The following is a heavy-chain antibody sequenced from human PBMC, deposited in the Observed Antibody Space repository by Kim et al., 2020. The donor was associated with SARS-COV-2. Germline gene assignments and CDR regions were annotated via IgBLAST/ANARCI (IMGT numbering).Heavy chain of an antibody. CDR2: ISSSGSTI. D-gene: IGHD3-10*01. Sequence: GGSLRLSCAASGFTFSSYEMNWVRQAPGKGLEWVSYISSSGSTIYYADSVKGRFTISRDNDKNSLYLQMNSLRAEDTAVYYCAREGSGYYGSGSYYYYYYYGMDVWGQGTTVTVSS. CDR1: GFTFSSYE. J-gene: IGHJ6*02. CDR3: AREGSGYYGSGSYYYYYYYGMDV. V-gene: IGHV3-48*03.